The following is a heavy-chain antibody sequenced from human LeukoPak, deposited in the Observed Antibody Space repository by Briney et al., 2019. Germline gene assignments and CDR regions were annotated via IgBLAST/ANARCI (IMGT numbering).Heavy chain of an antibody. CDR3: ASGVNYGSGTPRAFDI. CDR2: ISSSSSTV. J-gene: IGHJ3*02. D-gene: IGHD3-10*01. CDR1: GFTFSSYS. V-gene: IGHV3-48*04. Sequence: PGGSLRLSCAASGFTFSSYSMNWVRQAPGKGLEWVSYISSSSSTVYYADSVKGRFTISRDNAKNSLYLQMNSLRAEDTAVYYCASGVNYGSGTPRAFDIWGQGTMVTVSS.